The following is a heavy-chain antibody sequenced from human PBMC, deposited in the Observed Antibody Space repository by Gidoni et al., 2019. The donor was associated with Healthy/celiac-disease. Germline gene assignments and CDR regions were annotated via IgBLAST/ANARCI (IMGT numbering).Heavy chain of an antibody. CDR2: INPNSGGT. V-gene: IGHV1-2*02. CDR3: AREVDFWSGFDY. D-gene: IGHD3-3*01. CDR1: GYTFTGYY. J-gene: IGHJ4*02. Sequence: QVQQVQSGAEVKKPGDSVKVSCKASGYTFTGYYMHWVRQAPGQGLEWMGWINPNSGGTNYAQQFQGRVTMSRDTSISTAYMELRRLRSDDTAVYYCAREVDFWSGFDYWGQGTLVTVSS.